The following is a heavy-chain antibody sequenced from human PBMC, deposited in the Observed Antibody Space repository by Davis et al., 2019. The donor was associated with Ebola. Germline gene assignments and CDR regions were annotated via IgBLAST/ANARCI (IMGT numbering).Heavy chain of an antibody. CDR2: IYYSGST. Sequence: MPSETLSPTCTVSGGSIRSSSYYWGWIRQPPGKGLEWIGSIYYSGSTYYNPSLKSRVTISVDTSKNQFSLKLRSVTAADTAVYYCARYPGMAAAGTGYYYGMDVWGQGTTVTVSS. V-gene: IGHV4-39*01. CDR1: GGSIRSSSYY. D-gene: IGHD6-13*01. CDR3: ARYPGMAAAGTGYYYGMDV. J-gene: IGHJ6*02.